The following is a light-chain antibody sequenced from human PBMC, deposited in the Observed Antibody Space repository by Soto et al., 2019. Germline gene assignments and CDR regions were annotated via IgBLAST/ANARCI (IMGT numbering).Light chain of an antibody. V-gene: IGLV1-44*01. Sequence: QSALTQPPSASGTPGQWVTIYSSGSSSNIGSNTVHWYQQLPGTAPRLLIYNNHQRPSGVPDRLSASKSGTSASLALTEVQSEDEADYYCASWDDSLNAWVFGGGTKLTVL. CDR2: NNH. CDR3: ASWDDSLNAWV. J-gene: IGLJ3*02. CDR1: SSNIGSNT.